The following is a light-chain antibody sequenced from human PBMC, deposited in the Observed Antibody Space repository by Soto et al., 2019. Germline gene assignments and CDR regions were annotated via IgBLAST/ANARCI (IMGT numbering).Light chain of an antibody. CDR3: AAWDDSLSGVV. CDR2: SNN. CDR1: SSNIGSNY. Sequence: QSVLTQPPSASGTPGQRVTISCYGSSSNIGSNYVYWYQQLPGTAPKLLIYSNNQRPSGVPDRFSGSKSGTSASLAISGLRSEDEADYYCAAWDDSLSGVVFGGGPKVTVL. V-gene: IGLV1-47*02. J-gene: IGLJ2*01.